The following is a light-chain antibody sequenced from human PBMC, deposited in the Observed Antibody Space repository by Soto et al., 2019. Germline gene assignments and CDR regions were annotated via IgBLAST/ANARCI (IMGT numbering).Light chain of an antibody. CDR3: PQHHNWPWT. CDR1: QRVTNN. J-gene: IGKJ1*01. CDR2: GAS. Sequence: ETVLTQSPATLSLSPGETATLSCRASQRVTNNLAWYQWKLGQPPRLLIYGASTRATGIPVRFRGSGSGTELTLTISSLQSEDSEVYYCPQHHNWPWTFGQGTRVELK. V-gene: IGKV3-15*01.